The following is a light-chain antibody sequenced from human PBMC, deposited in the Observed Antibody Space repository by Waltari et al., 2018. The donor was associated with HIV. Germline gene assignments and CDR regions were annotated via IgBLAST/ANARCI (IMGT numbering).Light chain of an antibody. CDR1: SSDVGGYND. CDR2: DFS. J-gene: IGLJ2*01. Sequence: QSALTPPRSVPGSPGQSVTNSCTATSSDVGGYNDVSWYQQHPGKAPKLMIYDFSKRPSGVPDRFSGSKSGNTASLTISGLQAEDEADYYCCSYAGSYKKVFGGGTKLTVL. CDR3: CSYAGSYKKV. V-gene: IGLV2-11*01.